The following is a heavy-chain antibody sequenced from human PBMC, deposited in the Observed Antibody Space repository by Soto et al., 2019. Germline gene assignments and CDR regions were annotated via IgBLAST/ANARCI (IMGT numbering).Heavy chain of an antibody. J-gene: IGHJ4*02. Sequence: QITLKESGPTLVKPTQPLKLTCTFSGFSFSDGAVGVCWFRQSPGKAPEWLAIYYWDEDEWHSPSLRTRLSSSYEAARSQVVLSMVDMDPQDTATYFGARGRRRESCWGGDCYYFDVWGQGLQVAAS. D-gene: IGHD2-21*01. CDR3: ARGRRRESCWGGDCYYFDV. V-gene: IGHV2-5*02. CDR2: YYWDEDE. CDR1: GFSFSDGAVG.